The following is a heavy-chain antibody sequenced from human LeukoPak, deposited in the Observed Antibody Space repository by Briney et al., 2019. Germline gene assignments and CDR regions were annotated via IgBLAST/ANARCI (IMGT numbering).Heavy chain of an antibody. V-gene: IGHV3-11*01. CDR1: GFTFSGYY. Sequence: PGGSLRLSCAASGFTFSGYYMSWIRQAPGKGLEWVSYISSSGSTIYYADSVKGRFTISRDNAKNSLYLQMNSLRAEDTAVYYCARVYDFWSGYYGYGMDVWGQGTTVTVSS. J-gene: IGHJ6*02. CDR2: ISSSGSTI. D-gene: IGHD3-3*01. CDR3: ARVYDFWSGYYGYGMDV.